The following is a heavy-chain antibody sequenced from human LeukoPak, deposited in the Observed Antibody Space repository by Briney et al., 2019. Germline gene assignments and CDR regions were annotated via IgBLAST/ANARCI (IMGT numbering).Heavy chain of an antibody. CDR2: ISGSGGST. V-gene: IGHV3-23*01. CDR3: AKGNWGSSGGEYYFDY. CDR1: GFTFSSYA. J-gene: IGHJ4*02. Sequence: GKSLRLSCAASGFTFSSYAMSWVRQAPGKGLEWVSAISGSGGSTYYADSVKGRFTISRDNSKNTLYLQMNSLRAEDTAVYYCAKGNWGSSGGEYYFDYWGQGTLVTVSS. D-gene: IGHD7-27*01.